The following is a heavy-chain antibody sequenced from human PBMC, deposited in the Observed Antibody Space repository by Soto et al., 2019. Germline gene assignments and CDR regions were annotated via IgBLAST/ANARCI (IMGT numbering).Heavy chain of an antibody. Sequence: KESGPTLLEPTQTLTLTCSFSGFSLTSSGVGVGWLRQAPGKALECLGIIYWDGDRRYNPSLRQRLTITKDTSKNQVVLTITYMEPVETANYYWAHRVPYNSYWDVGWFDPWGQGTLVTVS. CDR1: GFSLTSSGVG. CDR2: IYWDGDR. V-gene: IGHV2-5*02. CDR3: AHRVPYNSYWDVGWFDP. J-gene: IGHJ5*02. D-gene: IGHD1-20*01.